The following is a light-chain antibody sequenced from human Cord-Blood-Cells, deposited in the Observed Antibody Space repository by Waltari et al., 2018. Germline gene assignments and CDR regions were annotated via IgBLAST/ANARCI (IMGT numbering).Light chain of an antibody. CDR3: QQSDSTPLT. Sequence: EIQMTQSPSSLSASVGDRVTIPCRASQSISSYLNWYQQKPGKAPKLLIYAASSLQSGVPSRFSGSGSGTDFTLTISRLQPEEFATYYCQQSDSTPLTFGGGTKVEIK. J-gene: IGKJ4*01. V-gene: IGKV1-39*01. CDR1: QSISSY. CDR2: AAS.